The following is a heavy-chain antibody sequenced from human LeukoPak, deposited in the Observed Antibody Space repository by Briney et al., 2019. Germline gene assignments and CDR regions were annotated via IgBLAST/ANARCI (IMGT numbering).Heavy chain of an antibody. Sequence: AGGSLRLSCAASGFTFSSYGMHWVRQAPGKGLEWVAFIRYDGSNKYYADSVKGRFTISRDNSKNTLYLQMNSLRAEDTAVYYCAKGSTYYYDSSGYLIDYWGQGTLVTVSS. CDR3: AKGSTYYYDSSGYLIDY. CDR2: IRYDGSNK. D-gene: IGHD3-22*01. CDR1: GFTFSSYG. J-gene: IGHJ4*02. V-gene: IGHV3-30*02.